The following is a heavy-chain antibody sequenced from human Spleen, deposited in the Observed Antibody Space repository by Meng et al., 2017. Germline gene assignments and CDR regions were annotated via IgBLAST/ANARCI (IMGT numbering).Heavy chain of an antibody. CDR3: ARDSYYYYGSGSYYYYYGMDV. V-gene: IGHV3-53*01. CDR1: GFTVSSNY. CDR2: IYSGGST. Sequence: GGSLRLSCAASGFTVSSNYMSWVRQAPGKGLEWVSVIYSGGSTYYADSVKGRFTISRDNSKNTLYLQMNSLRAEDTAVYYCARDSYYYYGSGSYYYYYGMDVWGQGTTVTVSS. J-gene: IGHJ6*02. D-gene: IGHD3-10*01.